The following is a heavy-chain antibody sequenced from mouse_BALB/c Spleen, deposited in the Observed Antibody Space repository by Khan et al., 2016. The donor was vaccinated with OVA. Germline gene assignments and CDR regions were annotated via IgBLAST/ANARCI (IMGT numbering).Heavy chain of an antibody. CDR3: ARDYGSRFAY. CDR2: IYPGDGDT. Sequence: QVQLQQSGAELVRPGSSVMISCKASGYVFSSSWMNWVKQRPGQGLEWIGQIYPGDGDTNYNGKFKGKVTLTADKSSSTAYMQLSSLTSEDSAVYFCARDYGSRFAYWGQGTLVTVSA. V-gene: IGHV1-80*01. J-gene: IGHJ3*01. D-gene: IGHD1-1*01. CDR1: GYVFSSSW.